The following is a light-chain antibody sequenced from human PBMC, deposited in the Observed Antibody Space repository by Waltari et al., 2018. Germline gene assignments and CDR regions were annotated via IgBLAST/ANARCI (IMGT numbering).Light chain of an antibody. V-gene: IGKV1-13*02. CDR1: QDISNA. CDR3: QHFNSYPPWT. J-gene: IGKJ2*01. Sequence: AVQLTQSPSSLSASVGDRVSITCRASQDISNALAWYQQKAGKPPKLLIYDASTLESGVPSKVSGSGSGTYFTLTISSLQPEDCATYYCQHFNSYPPWTFGQGTNLEI. CDR2: DAS.